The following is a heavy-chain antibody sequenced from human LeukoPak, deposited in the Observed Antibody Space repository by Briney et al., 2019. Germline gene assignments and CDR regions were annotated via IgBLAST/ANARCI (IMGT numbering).Heavy chain of an antibody. D-gene: IGHD6-13*01. CDR1: GGSISTYY. V-gene: IGHV4-59*01. J-gene: IGHJ6*02. CDR3: ARSCSSRGYYYYGMDV. CDR2: IYYSGST. Sequence: SETLSLTCTVSGGSISTYYWSWIRQPPGKGLEWIGYIYYSGSTSYNPSLKSRVTISLDTSDNQFSLKLTSVTAADTAVYYCARSCSSRGYYYYGMDVWGQGTTVTVSS.